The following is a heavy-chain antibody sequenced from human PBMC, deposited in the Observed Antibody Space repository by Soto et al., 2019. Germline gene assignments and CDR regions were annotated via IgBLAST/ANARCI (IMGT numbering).Heavy chain of an antibody. CDR2: ITRTDST. D-gene: IGHD1-26*01. CDR1: GFTLSNYA. V-gene: IGHV3-23*01. CDR3: AKALVGEVGATDY. Sequence: VGSLRLSCTASGFTLSNYAMSWVRQAPGKGLEWVSAITRTDSTYYADSVKGRFTISRDNSRNTLYLQMNSLGAEDAALYYCAKALVGEVGATDYWGQGTLVTVSS. J-gene: IGHJ4*02.